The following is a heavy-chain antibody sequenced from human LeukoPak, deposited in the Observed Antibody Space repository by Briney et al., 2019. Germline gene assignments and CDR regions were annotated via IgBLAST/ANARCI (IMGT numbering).Heavy chain of an antibody. J-gene: IGHJ4*02. Sequence: SVKVSCKASGGTFSTYAISWVRQAPGQGLEWMGRIIPILAIANYAQKFQGRVTITADKSTSTAYMELSSLRSEDTAVYYCARDRETMTTTGGIDYWGQGTLVTVSS. V-gene: IGHV1-69*04. CDR2: IIPILAIA. CDR1: GGTFSTYA. D-gene: IGHD4-17*01. CDR3: ARDRETMTTTGGIDY.